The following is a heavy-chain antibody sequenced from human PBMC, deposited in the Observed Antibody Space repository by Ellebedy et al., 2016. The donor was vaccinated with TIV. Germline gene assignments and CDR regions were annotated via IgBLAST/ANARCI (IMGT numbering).Heavy chain of an antibody. CDR3: ARRGPAAAPYYMDV. D-gene: IGHD6-13*01. J-gene: IGHJ6*03. V-gene: IGHV3-7*03. Sequence: GGSLRLSXAASGFTFSSYYMNWVRQAPGKGLEWVANIKQDGSEKYYVDSVKGRFTISRDNAKNSLYLQMNSLRAEDTAVYYCARRGPAAAPYYMDVWGKGTTVIVSS. CDR1: GFTFSSYY. CDR2: IKQDGSEK.